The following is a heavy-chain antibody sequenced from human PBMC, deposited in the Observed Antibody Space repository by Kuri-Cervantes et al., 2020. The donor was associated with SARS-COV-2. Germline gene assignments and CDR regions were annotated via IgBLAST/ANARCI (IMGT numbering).Heavy chain of an antibody. D-gene: IGHD3-10*01. CDR3: ARSRFGDYLDAFDI. Sequence: SVKVSCKASGGTFSSYAISWVRQAPGQGLEWMGGIIPIFGTANYAQKFQGRVTITTDESTSTAYMELSSLRSEDTAVYYCARSRFGDYLDAFDIWGKGTTVTVSS. CDR1: GGTFSSYA. V-gene: IGHV1-69*05. CDR2: IIPIFGTA. J-gene: IGHJ3*02.